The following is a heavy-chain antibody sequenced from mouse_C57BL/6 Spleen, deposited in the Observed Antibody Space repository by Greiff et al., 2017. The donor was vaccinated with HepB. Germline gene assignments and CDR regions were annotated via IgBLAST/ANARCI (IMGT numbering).Heavy chain of an antibody. D-gene: IGHD2-2*01. CDR2: INPYNGDT. V-gene: IGHV1-20*01. J-gene: IGHJ2*01. CDR1: GYSFTGYF. Sequence: EVQLQQSGPELVKPGASVKISCKASGYSFTGYFMNWVMQSHGKSLEWIGRINPYNGDTFYNQKFKGKATLTVDKSSSTAHMELRSLTSEDSAVYYCARSGGYDVPYFDYWGQGTTLTVSS. CDR3: ARSGGYDVPYFDY.